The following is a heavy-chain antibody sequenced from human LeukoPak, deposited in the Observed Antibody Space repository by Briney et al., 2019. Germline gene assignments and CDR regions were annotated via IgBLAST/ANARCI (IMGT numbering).Heavy chain of an antibody. CDR2: ISGSGGNT. J-gene: IGHJ5*02. CDR3: AKSKSIPPDYGGNSEFDP. D-gene: IGHD4-23*01. V-gene: IGHV3-23*01. Sequence: GAFLRLSCAASGFTFSCYAMSCVRPAPGKGPEWVSAISGSGGNTYSADSVKGRFTISRDNSKITLYLQMNSLRAEDTAVYYCAKSKSIPPDYGGNSEFDPWGQGTLVTVSS. CDR1: GFTFSCYA.